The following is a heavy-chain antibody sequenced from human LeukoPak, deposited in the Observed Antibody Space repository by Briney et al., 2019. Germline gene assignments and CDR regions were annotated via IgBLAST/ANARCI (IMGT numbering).Heavy chain of an antibody. CDR3: AKVISACSSTSCYRDAFDI. J-gene: IGHJ3*02. CDR2: ISRNSGSI. CDR1: GFTFSSYA. D-gene: IGHD2-2*01. Sequence: GGSLRLSCAASGFTFSSYAMSWVRHAPGKGLEWVSGISRNSGSIGYADSVKGRFTISRDNAKNSLYLQMNSLRAEDTALYYCAKVISACSSTSCYRDAFDIWGQGTMVTVSS. V-gene: IGHV3-9*01.